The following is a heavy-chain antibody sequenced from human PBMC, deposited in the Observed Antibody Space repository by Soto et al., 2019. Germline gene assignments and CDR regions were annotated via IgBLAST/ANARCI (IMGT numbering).Heavy chain of an antibody. J-gene: IGHJ4*02. CDR2: IIPIFGTA. Sequence: ASVKVSCKASGGTFSSYAISWVRQAPGQGLEWMGGIIPIFGTANYAQKFQGRVTITADESTSTAYMELSSLRSEDTAVYYCARVSDPMEIAAAGPYWGQGTLVTVSS. V-gene: IGHV1-69*13. CDR3: ARVSDPMEIAAAGPY. CDR1: GGTFSSYA. D-gene: IGHD6-13*01.